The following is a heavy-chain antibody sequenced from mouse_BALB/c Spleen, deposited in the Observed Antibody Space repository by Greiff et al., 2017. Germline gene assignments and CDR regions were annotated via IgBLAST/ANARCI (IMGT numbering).Heavy chain of an antibody. CDR2: ISYSGST. D-gene: IGHD1-2*01. CDR3: AREKTTATNWYFDV. J-gene: IGHJ1*01. Sequence: EVKLQQSGPGLVKPSQSLSLTCTVTGYSITSDYAWNWIRQFPGNKLEWMGYISYSGSTSYNPSLKSRISITRDTSKNQFFLQLNSVTTEDTATYYCAREKTTATNWYFDVWGAGTTVTVSS. CDR1: GYSITSDYA. V-gene: IGHV3-2*02.